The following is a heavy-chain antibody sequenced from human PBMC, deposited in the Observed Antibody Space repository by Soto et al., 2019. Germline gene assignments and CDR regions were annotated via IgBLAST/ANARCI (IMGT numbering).Heavy chain of an antibody. V-gene: IGHV5-10-1*01. CDR2: IDPSDSYT. CDR1: GYSFTSYW. J-gene: IGHJ4*02. CDR3: ARLVYFYYGSGSYRFDY. Sequence: PGESLKISCKGSGYSFTSYWISWVRQMPGKGLEWMGRIDPSDSYTNYSPSFQGHVTISADKSISTAYLQWSSLKASDTAMYYCARLVYFYYGSGSYRFDYWGQGTLVTVSS. D-gene: IGHD3-10*01.